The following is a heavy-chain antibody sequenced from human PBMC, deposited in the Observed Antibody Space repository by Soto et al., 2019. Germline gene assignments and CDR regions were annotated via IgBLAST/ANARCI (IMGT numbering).Heavy chain of an antibody. CDR2: ISSSSSYI. J-gene: IGHJ6*02. Sequence: PGGSLRLSCAASGFTFSSYSMNWVRQAPGKGLEWVSSISSSSSYIYYADSVKGRFTISRDNAKNSLYLQMNSLRAEDTAVYYCAWKDYDILTHGGMDVWGQGTTVTVSS. CDR3: AWKDYDILTHGGMDV. V-gene: IGHV3-21*01. D-gene: IGHD3-9*01. CDR1: GFTFSSYS.